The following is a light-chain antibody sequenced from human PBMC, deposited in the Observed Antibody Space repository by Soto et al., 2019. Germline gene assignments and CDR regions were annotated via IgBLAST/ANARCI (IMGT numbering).Light chain of an antibody. CDR2: KAS. J-gene: IGKJ5*01. V-gene: IGKV1-5*03. Sequence: IQMTQSPSTLSASVWDRVTITGRASQTVSRWLAWYQQKPGKAPQLLIEKASTLESGVPSRFSGSGSGTDFTLTINSLQPEDYATYYCQQFHSFPITFGQGTRLEIK. CDR1: QTVSRW. CDR3: QQFHSFPIT.